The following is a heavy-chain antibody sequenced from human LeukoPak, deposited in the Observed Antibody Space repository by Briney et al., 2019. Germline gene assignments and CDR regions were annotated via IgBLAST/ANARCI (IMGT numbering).Heavy chain of an antibody. Sequence: SQTLSLTCTVSGGSISSGSYYWSWIRQPAGKGLEWIGRIYTSGSTNYNPSLKSRVTISVDTSKNQFSLKLSSVTAADTAVYYCAREGSPGYNYGLLNWGQGTMVTVSS. CDR1: GGSISSGSYY. D-gene: IGHD5-18*01. CDR3: AREGSPGYNYGLLN. CDR2: IYTSGST. V-gene: IGHV4-61*02. J-gene: IGHJ3*01.